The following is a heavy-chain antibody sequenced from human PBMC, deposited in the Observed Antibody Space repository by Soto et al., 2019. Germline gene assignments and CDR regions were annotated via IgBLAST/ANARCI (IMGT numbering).Heavy chain of an antibody. D-gene: IGHD6-19*01. J-gene: IGHJ4*02. V-gene: IGHV1-46*01. CDR2: FNPSGLST. CDR1: GSITNHH. CDR3: AKVTHRGPIAVAGPLGS. Sequence: QVHLVQSGAEVKKPGASVNVSCQASGSITNHHMHWVHQAPGQGLEWMGIFNPSGLSTTYAQKFQGRVTITRHTSTSTVYMELSSLTSEDTAVYFCAKVTHRGPIAVAGPLGSWGQGTLVIVSS.